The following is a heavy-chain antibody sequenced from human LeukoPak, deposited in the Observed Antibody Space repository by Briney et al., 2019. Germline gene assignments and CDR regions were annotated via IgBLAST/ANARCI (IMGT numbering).Heavy chain of an antibody. CDR1: GFSLLSYG. V-gene: IGHV3-23*01. CDR3: ASDTDYWGGGY. D-gene: IGHD7-27*01. J-gene: IGHJ4*02. CDR2: ISGTGGST. Sequence: GGSLRLSCAASGFSLLSYGMTWVRQSPGKGLEWVSSISGTGGSTYYADSVKGRFTISRDNSKNTLHLQMDSLRTEDTAVYYCASDTDYWGGGYWGQGTLVTVSS.